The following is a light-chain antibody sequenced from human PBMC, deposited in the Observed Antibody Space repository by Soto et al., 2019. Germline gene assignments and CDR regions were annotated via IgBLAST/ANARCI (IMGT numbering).Light chain of an antibody. CDR2: DAS. V-gene: IGKV1-5*01. Sequence: DIQMTQSPSTLSASVGDRVTITCRASQSINNWLAWYQQKVGEAPKLLIYDASKLESGVPSRFSGSGSGTEFTLTISSLLPDDFASYYCQQYDSFWTFGQGTKVDIK. CDR3: QQYDSFWT. J-gene: IGKJ1*01. CDR1: QSINNW.